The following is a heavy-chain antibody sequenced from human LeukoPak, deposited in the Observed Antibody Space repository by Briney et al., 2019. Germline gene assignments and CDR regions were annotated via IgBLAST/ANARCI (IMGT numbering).Heavy chain of an antibody. V-gene: IGHV3-33*03. J-gene: IGHJ5*02. D-gene: IGHD5/OR15-5a*01. CDR2: IWYDGSNK. Sequence: GRSLRLSCAASGFTFSTYGIHWVRQAPGKGLEWVAVIWYDGSNKYYADSVKGRFTISRDNSKNTLYLQMNSLRAEDTAVYYCAKETAGAIYDWFDPWGQGTLVTVSS. CDR3: AKETAGAIYDWFDP. CDR1: GFTFSTYG.